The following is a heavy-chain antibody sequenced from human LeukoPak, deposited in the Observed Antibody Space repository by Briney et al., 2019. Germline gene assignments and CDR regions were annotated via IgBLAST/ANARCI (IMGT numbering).Heavy chain of an antibody. V-gene: IGHV3-30*02. D-gene: IGHD3-10*01. CDR2: IRTDGGNE. CDR3: ATDDYYGSGT. Sequence: TGGSLRLSCVASGFTFSNFGMHWVRQAPGKGLEWVAFIRTDGGNEFYSDSVRGRFTVSGDNSKNTLYLQMNSLRAEDTAVYYCATDDYYGSGTWGQGTLVTVSS. CDR1: GFTFSNFG. J-gene: IGHJ5*02.